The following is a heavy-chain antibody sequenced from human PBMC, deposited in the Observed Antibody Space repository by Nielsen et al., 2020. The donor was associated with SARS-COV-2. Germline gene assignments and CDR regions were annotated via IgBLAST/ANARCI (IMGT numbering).Heavy chain of an antibody. J-gene: IGHJ6*02. CDR2: IIPIFGTA. D-gene: IGHD3-22*01. CDR3: APYYYDSSLSGGMDV. CDR1: GGTFSSYA. Sequence: SVKVSCKASGGTFSSYAISWVRQAPGQGLEWMGGIIPIFGTANYAQKFQGRVTITADESTNTAYMELSSLRSEDTAVYYCAPYYYDSSLSGGMDVWGQGTTVTVSS. V-gene: IGHV1-69*13.